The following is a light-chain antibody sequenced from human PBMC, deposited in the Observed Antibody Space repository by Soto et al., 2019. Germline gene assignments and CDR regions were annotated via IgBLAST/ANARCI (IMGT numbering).Light chain of an antibody. Sequence: DIPMTQSPSTLSASVGDRDTITCRASQSISSWLAWYQQKPGKAPKLLIYKASSLESGVPSRFSGSGSGTEFTLTISSLQPDDFATYYCQQYNSYSSTFGQGTRLEIK. V-gene: IGKV1-5*03. CDR2: KAS. CDR1: QSISSW. J-gene: IGKJ5*01. CDR3: QQYNSYSST.